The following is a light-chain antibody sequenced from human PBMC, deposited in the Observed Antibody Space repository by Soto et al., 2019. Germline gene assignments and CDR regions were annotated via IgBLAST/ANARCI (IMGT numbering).Light chain of an antibody. V-gene: IGKV3-20*01. CDR2: GAS. J-gene: IGKJ5*01. CDR3: QQYGSSPQT. Sequence: EIVVTQSPGTLSLSPGERATLSCRASQSVTTNYLAWYQQKAGQAPRLLIYGASSRATGIPDRFSGSGSGTDFTLTISRLEPEDFAVYYCQQYGSSPQTFGQGNRLEIK. CDR1: QSVTTNY.